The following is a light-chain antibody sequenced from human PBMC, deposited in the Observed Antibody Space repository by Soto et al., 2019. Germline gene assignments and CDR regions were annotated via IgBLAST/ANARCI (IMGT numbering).Light chain of an antibody. CDR1: YNDVGAYDF. CDR3: ASHTTSGTWV. V-gene: IGLV2-14*01. Sequence: QSALTQAASASGSPGQSITISCSGTYNDVGAYDFVSWYQQHPGKAPKLMIFQVSNRPSGVSGRFSVSKSGNTASLTISGLQAEDEADYYCASHTTSGTWVFGGGTKLTVL. CDR2: QVS. J-gene: IGLJ3*02.